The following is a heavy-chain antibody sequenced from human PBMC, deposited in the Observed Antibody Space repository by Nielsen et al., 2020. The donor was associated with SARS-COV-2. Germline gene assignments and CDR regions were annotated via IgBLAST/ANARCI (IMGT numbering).Heavy chain of an antibody. V-gene: IGHV3-23*01. D-gene: IGHD2-2*01. CDR1: GFTFRRYA. Sequence: GGSLRLSCAVSGFTFRRYAMSWVRRAPGKGLEWVSAISASGSSTCYGDAVKSRFTISRDNAINTLYLQMNSLRAEDTAVYYCAKDKYQLLNYGMDVWGQGTTVTVSS. CDR3: AKDKYQLLNYGMDV. J-gene: IGHJ6*02. CDR2: ISASGSST.